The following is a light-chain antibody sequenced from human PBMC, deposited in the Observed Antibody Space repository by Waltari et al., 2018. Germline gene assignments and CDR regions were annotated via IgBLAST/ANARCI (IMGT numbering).Light chain of an antibody. V-gene: IGKV1-5*03. J-gene: IGKJ3*01. CDR2: KAS. CDR1: QSIGSW. Sequence: DLQMTRSPSPLSASVGEGVTITCRASQSIGSWLAWYQQKPGKAPKLLIYKASTLLSGVPSRFSGSGSGTEFTLNISSLQPDDFATYYCQQYNSYSVTFGPGTKVDIK. CDR3: QQYNSYSVT.